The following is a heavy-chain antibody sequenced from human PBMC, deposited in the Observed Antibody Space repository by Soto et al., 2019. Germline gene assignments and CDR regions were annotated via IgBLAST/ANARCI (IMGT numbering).Heavy chain of an antibody. V-gene: IGHV4-61*01. D-gene: IGHD6-13*01. CDR2: IYYSGST. CDR3: AGVAAAGTTTWFDP. CDR1: GGSVSSGSYY. Sequence: QVQLQESGPGLVKPSETLSLTCTVSGGSVSSGSYYWSWIRQPPGKGLEWIWYIYYSGSTNYNPALKSRVTISVDTSKDQFSLKLSSVTAADTAVYYCAGVAAAGTTTWFDPWGQGTRVTVSS. J-gene: IGHJ5*02.